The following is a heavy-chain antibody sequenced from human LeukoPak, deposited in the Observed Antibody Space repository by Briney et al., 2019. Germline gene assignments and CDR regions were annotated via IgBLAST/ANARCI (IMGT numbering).Heavy chain of an antibody. D-gene: IGHD5-18*01. CDR3: ARGGGYSYGPTVAYYYGMDV. J-gene: IGHJ6*02. V-gene: IGHV1-8*01. CDR2: INPNRGNT. Sequence: ASVKVSCKASGYTFTIYDINWVRQATGQGLEWMGWINPNRGNTGYAQKFQGRVTMTRNTSISTAYMELSSLRSEDTAVYYCARGGGYSYGPTVAYYYGMDVWGQGTTVTVSS. CDR1: GYTFTIYD.